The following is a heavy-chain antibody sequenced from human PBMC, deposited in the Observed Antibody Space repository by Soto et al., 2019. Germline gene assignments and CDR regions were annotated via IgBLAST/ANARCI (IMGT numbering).Heavy chain of an antibody. CDR2: ISGGGDTT. CDR1: GFTFNNYA. J-gene: IGHJ4*02. D-gene: IGHD3-10*01. Sequence: EVQLLESGGGLVQPGGSLRLSCAASGFTFNNYAMTWGRQAPGKGLEWVSAISGGGDTTSYADSVKGRFTVSRDGSKNTVYLQMSSLRAEDTALYYCAKGRGGSGSLTPRVDFWGQGTLVTVSS. CDR3: AKGRGGSGSLTPRVDF. V-gene: IGHV3-23*01.